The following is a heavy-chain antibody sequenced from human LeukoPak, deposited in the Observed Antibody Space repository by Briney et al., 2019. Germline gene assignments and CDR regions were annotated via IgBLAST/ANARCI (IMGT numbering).Heavy chain of an antibody. J-gene: IGHJ4*02. CDR2: INGDGGST. D-gene: IGHD3-22*01. Sequence: PGGPLRLSCAASGFTFSSHWMHWVRQPPGKGLVWVSRINGDGGSTNYADSVKGRFTISRDNAKNSLYLQMNSLRAEDTALYYCAKDTTEGYDSSGYLGYWGQGTLVTVSS. V-gene: IGHV3-74*01. CDR3: AKDTTEGYDSSGYLGY. CDR1: GFTFSSHW.